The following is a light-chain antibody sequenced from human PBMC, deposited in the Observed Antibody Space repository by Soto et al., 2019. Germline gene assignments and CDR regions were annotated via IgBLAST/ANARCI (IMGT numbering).Light chain of an antibody. V-gene: IGKV3-11*01. CDR1: QSVGTY. CDR2: DAS. J-gene: IGKJ2*01. CDR3: QLRSSWPPYT. Sequence: EFVLTQSPATLSLSPGEGASLSCWASQSVGTYMAWYQHKPGQPPRLLIYDASKRATGIPARFSGSGSGTNFTFTISSLEPADFALYFCQLRSSWPPYTFXQGTKVDI.